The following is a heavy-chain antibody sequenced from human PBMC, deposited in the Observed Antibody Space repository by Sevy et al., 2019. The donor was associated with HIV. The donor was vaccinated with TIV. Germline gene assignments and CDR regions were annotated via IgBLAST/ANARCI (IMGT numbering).Heavy chain of an antibody. J-gene: IGHJ5*02. CDR3: AGVRYRSGWYWFDP. V-gene: IGHV3-48*01. D-gene: IGHD6-19*01. CDR1: GFTFSTYS. Sequence: GGSLRLSCAASGFTFSTYSMNWVRQAPGKGLEWVSYISSTSSTIYYADSVKGRFTISRDNAKNSLYLQMNSLRAEDTAVYYWAGVRYRSGWYWFDPWGQGTLVTVSS. CDR2: ISSTSSTI.